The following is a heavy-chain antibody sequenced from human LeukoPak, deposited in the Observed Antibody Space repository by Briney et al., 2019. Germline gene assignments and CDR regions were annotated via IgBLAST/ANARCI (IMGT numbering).Heavy chain of an antibody. CDR3: ERDSGLLWFGELQAFDI. Sequence: SETLSLTCTLSGGSISIYYWSCLRQPAGKGLECIGRIYTRGSTNYNPSLKSRVSMSVDTSKNQFSLKLSSVNGADTDVYYCERDSGLLWFGELQAFDIWGQGTMVTVSS. D-gene: IGHD3-10*01. CDR1: GGSISIYY. J-gene: IGHJ3*02. V-gene: IGHV4-4*07. CDR2: IYTRGST.